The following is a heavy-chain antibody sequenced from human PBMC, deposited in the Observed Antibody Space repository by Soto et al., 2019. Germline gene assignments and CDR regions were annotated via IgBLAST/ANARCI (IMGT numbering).Heavy chain of an antibody. CDR3: ARDRYSSSPGHLED. D-gene: IGHD6-19*01. CDR1: GLVFRNYG. J-gene: IGHJ4*02. Sequence: QVQLVESGGGVVQPGTSLRLSCTASGLVFRNYGMHWVRQAPGKGLAWVAVISDDGSNKNYADSMKGRLTISRDNSKSTLFLQMNRLRVEDTAIYYCARDRYSSSPGHLEDWGQGTLVTVSS. V-gene: IGHV3-30*03. CDR2: ISDDGSNK.